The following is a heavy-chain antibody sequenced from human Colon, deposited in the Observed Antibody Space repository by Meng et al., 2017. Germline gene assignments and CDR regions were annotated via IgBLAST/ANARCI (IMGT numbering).Heavy chain of an antibody. J-gene: IGHJ5*02. CDR3: VRSSGWVRTGFDP. CDR1: GGSISTSGYY. Sequence: QPQLQEAGPGLVKPSEALSLTWSVSGGSISTSGYYWGWIRQPPGKGLEWFGSIGHSGITYYTPSLKSRVTVSIDTSKSQFSLKLTSVTAADTAVYYCVRSSGWVRTGFDPWGQGTLVTVSS. CDR2: IGHSGIT. V-gene: IGHV4-39*01. D-gene: IGHD6-19*01.